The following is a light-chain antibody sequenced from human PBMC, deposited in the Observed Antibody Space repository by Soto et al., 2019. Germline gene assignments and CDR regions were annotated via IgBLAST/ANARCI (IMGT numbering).Light chain of an antibody. CDR1: TSNIGSNY. CDR2: RNN. V-gene: IGLV1-47*01. CDR3: ATWDDSLSGYV. Sequence: QSVLTQPPSASGTPGQGVTISCSGSTSNIGSNYVYWYQQLPGTAPKLLIYRNNQRPSGVPDRFSGSKSGTSASLAISGLRSDDEADYFCATWDDSLSGYVFGAGTKLTVL. J-gene: IGLJ1*01.